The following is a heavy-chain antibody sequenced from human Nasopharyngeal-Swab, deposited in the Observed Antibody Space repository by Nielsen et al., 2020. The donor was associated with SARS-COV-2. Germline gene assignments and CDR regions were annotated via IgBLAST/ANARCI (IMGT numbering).Heavy chain of an antibody. J-gene: IGHJ6*03. CDR1: GFTFSSYA. V-gene: IGHV3-23*01. CDR3: AKTPGNYHYYMDV. Sequence: GESLKISCAASGFTFSSYAMNWVRQAPGKGLEWVSAISGSAGSTYYADSVKGRFTISRDNAKNSLYLQMNSLRGEDTAVYYCAKTPGNYHYYMDVWGKGTTVTVSS. CDR2: ISGSAGST.